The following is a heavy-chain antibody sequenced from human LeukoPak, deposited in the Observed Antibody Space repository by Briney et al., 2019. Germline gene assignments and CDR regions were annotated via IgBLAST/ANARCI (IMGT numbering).Heavy chain of an antibody. Sequence: SETLSLTCTVSGGSISSYYWSWIRQPAGKGLEWIGRIYTSGSTNYNPSLKSRVTISVDTSKNQFSLKLSSVTAADTAVYYCATSSSSWYYYYYYMDVWGKGTTVTISS. D-gene: IGHD6-13*01. J-gene: IGHJ6*03. CDR3: ATSSSSWYYYYYYMDV. V-gene: IGHV4-4*07. CDR1: GGSISSYY. CDR2: IYTSGST.